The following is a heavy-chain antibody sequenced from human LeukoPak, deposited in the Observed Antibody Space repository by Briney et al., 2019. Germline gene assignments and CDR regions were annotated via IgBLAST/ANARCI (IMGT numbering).Heavy chain of an antibody. CDR2: VRNKAHNYMT. V-gene: IGHV3-72*01. CDR1: GFIFSDYY. Sequence: PGGSLRLSCAASGFIFSDYYIDWVRQAPGKGLEWLGRVRNKAHNYMTEYAASVSSRFTISRDDSVTSLFLQLNSLKAEDTAVYFCSRGGGYFFDYWGRGTLVTVSS. CDR3: SRGGGYFFDY. D-gene: IGHD2-21*01. J-gene: IGHJ4*02.